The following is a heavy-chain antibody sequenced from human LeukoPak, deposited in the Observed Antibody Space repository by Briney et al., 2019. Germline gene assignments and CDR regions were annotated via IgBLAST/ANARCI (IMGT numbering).Heavy chain of an antibody. CDR2: ISAYNGYT. CDR3: ARGGHCTNGVCYSFHY. CDR1: GGTFSTYA. D-gene: IGHD2-8*01. V-gene: IGHV1-18*01. J-gene: IGHJ4*02. Sequence: ASVKVSCKASGGTFSTYAFSWVRQAPGQGLEWMGWISAYNGYTNYAQNLQGRVTMTTDTSTSTAYMELRSLRSDDTAVYYCARGGHCTNGVCYSFHYWGQGTLVTVST.